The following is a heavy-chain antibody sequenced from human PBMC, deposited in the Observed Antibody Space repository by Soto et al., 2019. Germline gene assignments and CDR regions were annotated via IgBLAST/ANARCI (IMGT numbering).Heavy chain of an antibody. CDR1: GGTFSSYA. CDR3: AGGGKVGATKGGYYYYYGMDV. D-gene: IGHD1-26*01. Sequence: QVQLVQSGAEVKKPGSSVKVSCKASGGTFSSYAISWVRQAPGQGLEWMGGIIPIFGTANYAQKFQGRVTITADESTSTAYMEVSRLRSEDTAVYYCAGGGKVGATKGGYYYYYGMDVWGQGTTVTVSS. CDR2: IIPIFGTA. V-gene: IGHV1-69*01. J-gene: IGHJ6*02.